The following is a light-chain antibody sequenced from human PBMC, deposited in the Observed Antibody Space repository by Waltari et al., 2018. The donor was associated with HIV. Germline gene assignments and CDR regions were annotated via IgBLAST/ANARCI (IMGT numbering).Light chain of an antibody. V-gene: IGLV2-23*02. CDR1: SCAVGVYTI. J-gene: IGLJ3*02. Sequence: QSALIQPASVSASPGQSITIPCTGTSCAVGVYTIVSWYQQYPGNAPKVMIYEVNNRPSGISNRFSGSKSGNTASLTISGLQPEDEADYYCCSYAGGSSSVFGGGTKLTVL. CDR3: CSYAGGSSSV. CDR2: EVN.